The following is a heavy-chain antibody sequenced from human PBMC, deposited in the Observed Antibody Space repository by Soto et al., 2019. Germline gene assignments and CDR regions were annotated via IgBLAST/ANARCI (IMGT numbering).Heavy chain of an antibody. CDR1: GFTFSSYG. CDR3: ARGLGGRGNLYYYGMDV. CDR2: IWYDGSNK. Sequence: QVQLVESGGGVVQPGRSLRLSCAASGFTFSSYGMHWVRQAPGKGLEWVAVIWYDGSNKYYADSVKGRFTISRDNSKNTLYLQMNSLTAEDTAVYYCARGLGGRGNLYYYGMDVWGQGTTVTVSS. D-gene: IGHD3-16*01. J-gene: IGHJ6*02. V-gene: IGHV3-33*01.